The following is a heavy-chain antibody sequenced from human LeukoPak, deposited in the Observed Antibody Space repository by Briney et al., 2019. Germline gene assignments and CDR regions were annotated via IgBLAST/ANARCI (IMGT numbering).Heavy chain of an antibody. CDR1: GFTFDDYA. V-gene: IGHV3-43*02. CDR2: ISGDGGST. Sequence: SGRSLRLSCAASGFTFDDYAMHWVRQAPGKGLEWVSLISGDGGSTYYADSVKGRFTISRDNSKNSLYLQMNSLRTEGTALYYCAKDVSNYYYFDYWGQGTLVTVSS. J-gene: IGHJ4*02. CDR3: AKDVSNYYYFDY. D-gene: IGHD4-11*01.